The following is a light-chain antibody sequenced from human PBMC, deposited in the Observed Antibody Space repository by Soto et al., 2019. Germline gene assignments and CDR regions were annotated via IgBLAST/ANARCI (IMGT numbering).Light chain of an antibody. Sequence: EIFFTQSPVTQTVSPEEPDAPPSRFSQSVSSSYLAWYQQKPGQAPRLLIYGASSRATGIPDRFSGSGSGTDFTLTISRLEPEDFAVYYCLQYGSSPWTFGQGT. CDR1: QSVSSSY. V-gene: IGKV3-20*01. J-gene: IGKJ1*01. CDR2: GAS. CDR3: LQYGSSPWT.